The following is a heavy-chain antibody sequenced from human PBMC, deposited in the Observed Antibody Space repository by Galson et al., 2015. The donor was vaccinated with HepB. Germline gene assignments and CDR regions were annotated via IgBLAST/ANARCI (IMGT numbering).Heavy chain of an antibody. V-gene: IGHV3-74*01. CDR3: ARGLGSGSYRFYYFDY. Sequence: SLRLSCAASGFTFSNYWMHWVRQAPGKGLVWVSRINSDGSSTSHADSVKGRFTISRDNTKNTLYLQMNSLRAEDTAVYYCARGLGSGSYRFYYFDYWGQGTLVTVSS. J-gene: IGHJ4*02. CDR1: GFTFSNYW. D-gene: IGHD3-10*01. CDR2: INSDGSST.